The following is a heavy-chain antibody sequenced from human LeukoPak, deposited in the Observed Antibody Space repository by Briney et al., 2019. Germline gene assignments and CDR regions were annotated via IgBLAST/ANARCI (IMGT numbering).Heavy chain of an antibody. CDR2: IKEDGSRE. CDR3: VSQQLAPP. D-gene: IGHD5-24*01. V-gene: IGHV3-7*01. CDR1: GFTFSNYW. Sequence: GGSLRLSCAASGFTFSNYWVSWVRQAPGKGLEWVANIKEDGSREDYVDSVRGRFTVSRDNAKNSLYLQMNSLRAVDTAVYYCVSQQLAPPWGQGTLVTVSS. J-gene: IGHJ5*02.